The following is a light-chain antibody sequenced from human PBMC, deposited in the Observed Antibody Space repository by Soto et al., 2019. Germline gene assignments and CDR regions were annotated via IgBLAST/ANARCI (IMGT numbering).Light chain of an antibody. V-gene: IGKV3-11*01. CDR1: QSVSSY. J-gene: IGKJ2*01. CDR3: QQRSNWPPYT. CDR2: DAS. Sequence: EIVLTQSPATLSLSPGERATLSCRASQSVSSYFAWYQQKPGQAPRLLIYDASNRATGIPARFSGSGPGTDFTLTISRLEPEDFAVYYCQQRSNWPPYTFGQGTKLEI.